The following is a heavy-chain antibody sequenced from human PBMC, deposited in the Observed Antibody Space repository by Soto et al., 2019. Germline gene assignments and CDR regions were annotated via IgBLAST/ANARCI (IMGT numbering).Heavy chain of an antibody. D-gene: IGHD3-9*01. CDR2: ISGSSIYL. CDR1: GFIFRTYS. Sequence: GGSLRLSCAASGFIFRTYSMNWVRQASGKGLEWISSISGSSIYLYYADSVKGRVTIPRDNAKNSLHLQMDSLRPEDTAVYYCARWGDATGSYLDYWGQGTLVTVSS. V-gene: IGHV3-21*06. J-gene: IGHJ4*02. CDR3: ARWGDATGSYLDY.